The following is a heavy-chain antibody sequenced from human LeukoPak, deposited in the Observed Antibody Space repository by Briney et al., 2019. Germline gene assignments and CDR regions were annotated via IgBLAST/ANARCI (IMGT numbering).Heavy chain of an antibody. CDR2: INTNNGVT. Sequence: GVSVKVSCKASGLTFTGVNYIHWVRQAPGQGPEWMGWINTNNGVTDYARKFQGRVTMTRDTSISTAYMELYRLTSDDMAMYYCTRDRLSKWFDPWGQGSLVTVSS. V-gene: IGHV1-2*02. CDR3: TRDRLSKWFDP. CDR1: GLTFTGVNY. J-gene: IGHJ5*02. D-gene: IGHD5-12*01.